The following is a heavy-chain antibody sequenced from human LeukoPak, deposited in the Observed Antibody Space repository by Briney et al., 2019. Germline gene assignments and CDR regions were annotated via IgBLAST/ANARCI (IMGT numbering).Heavy chain of an antibody. J-gene: IGHJ4*02. CDR1: GFTFSNFW. CDR2: IRQDGNEN. D-gene: IGHD3-22*01. CDR3: ANYYYDSSSYPY. Sequence: GGSLRLSCAASGFTFSNFWMSWVRQAPGKGLEWVANIRQDGNENYYLDSVKGRFTISRDNAKNSLYLQMNSLRAEDTAVYYCANYYYDSSSYPYWGQGTLVTVSS. V-gene: IGHV3-7*01.